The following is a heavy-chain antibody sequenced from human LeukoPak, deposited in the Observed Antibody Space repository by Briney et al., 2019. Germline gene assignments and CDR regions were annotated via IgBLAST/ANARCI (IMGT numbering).Heavy chain of an antibody. Sequence: PGGSLRLSCAASGFTFSSYSMNWVRQAPGKGLEWVSSISSSSSYIYYADSVKGRFTISRDNAKNSLYLQMNSLRAEDTAVYYCARGSARDSSGYYYDPLDYWAREPWSPSPQ. CDR3: ARGSARDSSGYYYDPLDY. CDR1: GFTFSSYS. D-gene: IGHD3-22*01. CDR2: ISSSSSYI. J-gene: IGHJ4*02. V-gene: IGHV3-21*01.